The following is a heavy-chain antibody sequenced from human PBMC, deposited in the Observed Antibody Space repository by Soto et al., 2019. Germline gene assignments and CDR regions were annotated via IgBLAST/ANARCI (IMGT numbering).Heavy chain of an antibody. CDR3: AREYSSGWYVAFDI. CDR2: IYYSGST. J-gene: IGHJ3*02. V-gene: IGHV4-31*03. CDR1: GGSIISGGYY. Sequence: SETLSLTCTVSGGSIISGGYYWILIRQHPGKGLEWIGYIYYSGSTYYNPSLKSRVTISVDTSKNHFSLRLSSVTAADTAVYYCAREYSSGWYVAFDIWGQGTMVTVSS. D-gene: IGHD6-19*01.